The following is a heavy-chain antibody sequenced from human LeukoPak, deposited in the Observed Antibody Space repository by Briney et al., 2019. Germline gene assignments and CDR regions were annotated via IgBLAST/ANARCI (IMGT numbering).Heavy chain of an antibody. CDR3: ATGYSYGYGRAFDI. D-gene: IGHD5-18*01. CDR2: FDPEDGET. J-gene: IGHJ3*02. Sequence: ASVKVSCKVSGYTLTELSMHWVRQAPGKGLEWMGGFDPEDGETIYAQKFQGRVTMTEDTSTDTAYMELSSLRSEDTAVYYCATGYSYGYGRAFDIWGQGTMVTVSS. V-gene: IGHV1-24*01. CDR1: GYTLTELS.